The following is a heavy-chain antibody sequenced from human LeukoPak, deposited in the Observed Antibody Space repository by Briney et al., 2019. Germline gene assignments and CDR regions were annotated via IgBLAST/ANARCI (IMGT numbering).Heavy chain of an antibody. Sequence: PGGSLRLSCAASGFTFSSYAMSWVRQPPGKGLEWIGEINHSGSTNYNPSLKSRVTISVDTSKNQFSLKLSSVTAADTAVYYCARYWRNFDYWGQGTLVTVSS. CDR2: INHSGST. J-gene: IGHJ4*02. CDR3: ARYWRNFDY. V-gene: IGHV4-34*01. CDR1: GFTFSSYA. D-gene: IGHD3-3*01.